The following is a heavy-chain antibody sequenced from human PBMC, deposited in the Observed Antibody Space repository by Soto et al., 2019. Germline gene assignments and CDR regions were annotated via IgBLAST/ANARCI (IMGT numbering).Heavy chain of an antibody. D-gene: IGHD1-26*01. CDR3: AKSRLTGNYYSFDY. Sequence: EVQLLESGGGLVQPGGSLRLSCAASRFTFSSYAMSWVRQAPGKGLEWVSVISGSGGSTYYADSVKGRFTISRDDSKNTLYLQMDSLRAEDTAVYYCAKSRLTGNYYSFDYWGQGTLVTVSS. CDR2: ISGSGGST. CDR1: RFTFSSYA. J-gene: IGHJ4*02. V-gene: IGHV3-23*01.